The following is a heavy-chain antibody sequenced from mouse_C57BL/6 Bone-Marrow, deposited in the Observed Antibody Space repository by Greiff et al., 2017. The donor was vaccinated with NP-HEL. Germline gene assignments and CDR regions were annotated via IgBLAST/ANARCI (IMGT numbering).Heavy chain of an antibody. D-gene: IGHD1-2*01. V-gene: IGHV5-6*01. CDR2: ISSGGSYT. CDR3: ARLLRPLDV. Sequence: EVQGVESGGDLVKPGGSLKLSCAASGFTFSSYGMSWVRQTPDKRLEWVATISSGGSYTYYPDSVKGRFTISRDNAKNTLYLQMSSLKSEDTAMYYCARLLRPLDVWGTGTTVTVSS. J-gene: IGHJ1*03. CDR1: GFTFSSYG.